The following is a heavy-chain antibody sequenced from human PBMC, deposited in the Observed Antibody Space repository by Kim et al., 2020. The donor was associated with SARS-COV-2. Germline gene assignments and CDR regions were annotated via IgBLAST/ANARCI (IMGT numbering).Heavy chain of an antibody. J-gene: IGHJ6*02. CDR3: ARGHSAQRLGDYYYYGMDV. D-gene: IGHD1-1*01. Sequence: RFTISRDNAKNTLYLQMNSLRAEDTAVYYCARGHSAQRLGDYYYYGMDVWGQGTTVTVSS. V-gene: IGHV3-74*01.